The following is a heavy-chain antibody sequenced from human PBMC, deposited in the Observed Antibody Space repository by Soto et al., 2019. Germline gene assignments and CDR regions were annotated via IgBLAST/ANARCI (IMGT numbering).Heavy chain of an antibody. CDR2: IYYSGST. Sequence: SETLSLTCTVSGGSISSSSYYWVWIRHPPGKGLEWIGSIYYSGSTYYNPSLKSRVTISVDTSKNQFSLKLSSVTAADTAVYYCASTRGATRDYWGQGTLVTVSS. D-gene: IGHD1-26*01. CDR1: GGSISSSSYY. V-gene: IGHV4-39*01. J-gene: IGHJ4*02. CDR3: ASTRGATRDY.